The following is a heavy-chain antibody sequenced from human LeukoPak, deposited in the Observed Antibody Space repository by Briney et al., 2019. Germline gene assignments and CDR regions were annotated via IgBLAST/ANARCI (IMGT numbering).Heavy chain of an antibody. CDR1: GFTFSSYD. CDR2: ISGSGGGT. CDR3: AKKGGIAVAGTGYYFDY. V-gene: IGHV3-23*01. J-gene: IGHJ4*02. D-gene: IGHD6-19*01. Sequence: PGGSLRLSCAASGFTFSSYDMSWVRQAPGKGLEWVSAISGSGGGTYYADSVKGRFTISRDNSKNTLYLQMNSLRAEDTAVYYCAKKGGIAVAGTGYYFDYWGQGTLVAVSS.